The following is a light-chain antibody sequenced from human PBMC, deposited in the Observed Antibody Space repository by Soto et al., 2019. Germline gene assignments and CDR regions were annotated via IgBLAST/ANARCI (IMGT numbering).Light chain of an antibody. CDR1: SSNIGNNY. J-gene: IGLJ2*01. CDR2: DND. CDR3: ATWDRSLSVGV. Sequence: QAVVTQPPSVSAAPGQKVTISCSGSSSNIGNNYVFWYQQLQGTAPKLLIYDNDKRPSGIPDRFSGSKSGTSATLGITGLQTGDEADYYCATWDRSLSVGVFGGGTKVTVL. V-gene: IGLV1-51*01.